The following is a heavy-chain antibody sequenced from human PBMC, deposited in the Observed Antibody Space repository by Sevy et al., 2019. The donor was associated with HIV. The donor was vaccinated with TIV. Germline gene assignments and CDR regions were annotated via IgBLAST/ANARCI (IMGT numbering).Heavy chain of an antibody. CDR2: INHSGST. V-gene: IGHV4-34*01. Sequence: SETLSLTCAVYGGSFSGYYWSWIRQPPGKGLEWIGEINHSGSTNYNPSLKSRVTISVDTSKNQFSLKLSSVTAADTGVYYCATLNYLIAAAGNWFDPWGQGTLVTVSS. CDR3: ATLNYLIAAAGNWFDP. CDR1: GGSFSGYY. J-gene: IGHJ5*02. D-gene: IGHD6-13*01.